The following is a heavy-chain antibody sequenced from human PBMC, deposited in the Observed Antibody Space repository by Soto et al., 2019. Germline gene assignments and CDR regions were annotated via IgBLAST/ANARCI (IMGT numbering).Heavy chain of an antibody. CDR3: ARAYDILTIRHYYYYGMDA. CDR2: ISAYNGNT. D-gene: IGHD3-9*01. CDR1: GYTFTSYG. Sequence: GASVKVSCKASGYTFTSYGISWVRQAPGQGLEWMGWISAYNGNTNYAQKLQGRVTMTTDTSTSTAYMELRSLRSDDTAVYYCARAYDILTIRHYYYYGMDAWGQGTTVTVSS. V-gene: IGHV1-18*04. J-gene: IGHJ6*02.